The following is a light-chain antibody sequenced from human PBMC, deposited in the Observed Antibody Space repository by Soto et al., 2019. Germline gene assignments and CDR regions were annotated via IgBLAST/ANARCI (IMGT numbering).Light chain of an antibody. V-gene: IGKV3-11*01. J-gene: IGKJ5*01. Sequence: PGPRATLSCRASQSISTYLAWYQVKPGQAPRLLIYDASNRATGIPARFSGSGSGTDFTLTISSLEPEDFAVYYCQQRSNWPSITFGQGTRLEIK. CDR2: DAS. CDR3: QQRSNWPSIT. CDR1: QSISTY.